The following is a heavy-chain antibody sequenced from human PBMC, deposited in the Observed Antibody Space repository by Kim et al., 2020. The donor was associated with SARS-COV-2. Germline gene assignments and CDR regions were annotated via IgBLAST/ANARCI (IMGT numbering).Heavy chain of an antibody. Sequence: GGSLRLSCAASGFTFSSYSMNWVHQAPGKGLEWVSYISSSSSTIYYADSVKGRFTISRDNAKNSLYLQMNSLRDEDTAVYYCARDRYYDILTGYSSYGMDVWGQGTTVTVSS. J-gene: IGHJ6*02. V-gene: IGHV3-48*02. CDR3: ARDRYYDILTGYSSYGMDV. CDR2: ISSSSSTI. D-gene: IGHD3-9*01. CDR1: GFTFSSYS.